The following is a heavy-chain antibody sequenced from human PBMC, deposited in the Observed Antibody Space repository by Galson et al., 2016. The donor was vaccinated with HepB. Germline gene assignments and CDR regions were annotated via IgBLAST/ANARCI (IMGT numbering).Heavy chain of an antibody. Sequence: SLRLSCAASGFTFSRFWMHWVRQAPGKGLVWVSRINSDGTTTTYADSVKGRFTISRDNANNTLYLQMNSLRAEDTAFYYCATVSGPLDYWGQGTLVTVSS. J-gene: IGHJ4*02. CDR3: ATVSGPLDY. D-gene: IGHD3-16*01. CDR1: GFTFSRFW. CDR2: INSDGTTT. V-gene: IGHV3-74*03.